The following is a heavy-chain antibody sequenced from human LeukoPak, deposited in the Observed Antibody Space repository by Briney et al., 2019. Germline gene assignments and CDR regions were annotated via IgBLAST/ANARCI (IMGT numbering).Heavy chain of an antibody. CDR3: ARDCLEAGIGY. Sequence: GSLRLSCAASGFTFSSYWMSWVRQAPGKGLEWIGYIYRSGSAYYNPSLKSRVTISVDRSKNQFSLKLSSVTAADTAVYYCARDCLEAGIGYWGQGTLATVSS. CDR1: GFTFSSYW. D-gene: IGHD3-10*01. CDR2: IYRSGSA. J-gene: IGHJ4*02. V-gene: IGHV4-4*02.